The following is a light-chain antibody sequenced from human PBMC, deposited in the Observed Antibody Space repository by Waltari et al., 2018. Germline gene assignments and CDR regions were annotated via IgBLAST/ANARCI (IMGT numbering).Light chain of an antibody. CDR3: QQSYSTPYT. CDR1: QSINTY. V-gene: IGKV1-39*01. CDR2: AAS. J-gene: IGKJ2*01. Sequence: TCRASQSINTYLNWYQQKPGKVPNLLIYAASSLQTGGPSRFSGSGSGTDFTLTISSLQPEDFATYYCQQSYSTPYTFGQGTKLEIK.